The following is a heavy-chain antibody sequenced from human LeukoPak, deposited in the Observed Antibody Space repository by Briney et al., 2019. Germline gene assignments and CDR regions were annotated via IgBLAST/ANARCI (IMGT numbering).Heavy chain of an antibody. CDR2: IGGSGGST. CDR1: RFTFSSYA. Sequence: GGSLRLSCAASRFTFSSYAMSWVRQAPGKGLEWVSTIGGSGGSTYYADSVKGRFTISRDNSKNTLYLQMNSLRAEDTAVYYCAKARRITMIVVVINGLDYWGQGTLVTVSS. J-gene: IGHJ4*02. V-gene: IGHV3-23*01. CDR3: AKARRITMIVVVINGLDY. D-gene: IGHD3-22*01.